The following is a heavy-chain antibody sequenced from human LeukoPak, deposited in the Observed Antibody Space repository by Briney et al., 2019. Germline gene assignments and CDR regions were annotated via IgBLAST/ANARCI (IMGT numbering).Heavy chain of an antibody. Sequence: ASVKVSCKASGYTFTSYDINWVRQATGQGLEWMGWMNPNSGNTGYAQKFQGRVTMTRDTSTSTVYMELSSLRSEDTAVYYCAREGLRIAARPFDYWGQGTLVTVSS. J-gene: IGHJ4*02. D-gene: IGHD6-6*01. CDR3: AREGLRIAARPFDY. CDR1: GYTFTSYD. V-gene: IGHV1-8*01. CDR2: MNPNSGNT.